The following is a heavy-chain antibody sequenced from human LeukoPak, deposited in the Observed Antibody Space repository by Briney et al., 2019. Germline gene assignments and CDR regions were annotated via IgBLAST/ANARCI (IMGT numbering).Heavy chain of an antibody. CDR2: IRSNGGTT. Sequence: GGSLRLSCAASGFTFSSIAMTWVRQAPEKGLEWVSTIRSNGGTTYNAESVKGRFTISRDNSKNTVYLELNSLRVEDTAIYYCAKGQELDDGVFDAWGQGTLVTVSS. V-gene: IGHV3-23*01. D-gene: IGHD1-1*01. CDR3: AKGQELDDGVFDA. J-gene: IGHJ4*02. CDR1: GFTFSSIA.